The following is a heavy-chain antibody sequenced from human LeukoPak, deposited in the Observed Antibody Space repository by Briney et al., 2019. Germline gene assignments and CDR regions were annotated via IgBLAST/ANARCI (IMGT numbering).Heavy chain of an antibody. CDR1: VFTFSTFW. D-gene: IGHD2-21*02. CDR2: IKEDVSEI. Sequence: GGSLRLSRAASVFTFSTFWMNCYRGAPGTGGEGGGNIKEDVSEIHYVDYVRGGFSNFRDKVKNYIHLQMNSVRGVETAVYYCASDRDNSDWQKRFDSWGQGTLVSVSS. V-gene: IGHV3-7*01. J-gene: IGHJ4*02. CDR3: ASDRDNSDWQKRFDS.